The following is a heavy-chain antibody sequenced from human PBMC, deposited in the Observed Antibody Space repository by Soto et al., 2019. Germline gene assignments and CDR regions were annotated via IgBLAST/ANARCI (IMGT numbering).Heavy chain of an antibody. CDR2: ISAYNGNT. J-gene: IGHJ4*02. CDR3: ARVKVGYSYGPIIGY. CDR1: GYTFTSYG. D-gene: IGHD5-18*01. Sequence: ASVKVSCKASGYTFTSYGISWVRQAPGQGLEWMGWISAYNGNTNYAQKLQGRVTMTTDTSTSTAYMELRSLRSDDTAVYYCARVKVGYSYGPIIGYWGQGTLVTVSS. V-gene: IGHV1-18*01.